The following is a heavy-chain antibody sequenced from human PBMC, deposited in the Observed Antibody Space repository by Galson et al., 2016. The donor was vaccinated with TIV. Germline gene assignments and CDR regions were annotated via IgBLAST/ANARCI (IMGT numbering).Heavy chain of an antibody. V-gene: IGHV3-9*01. Sequence: SLRLSCAASGFTFHDYGMHWVRQDPGKGLEWVSGISSNSVSRGYADSVKGRFTVSRDNAKNSLYLQMNSLRGEDTALYYCSKARGYGYGSPRDYYYGMDVWGQGTTVIVSS. CDR3: SKARGYGYGSPRDYYYGMDV. CDR2: ISSNSVSR. D-gene: IGHD3-10*01. J-gene: IGHJ6*02. CDR1: GFTFHDYG.